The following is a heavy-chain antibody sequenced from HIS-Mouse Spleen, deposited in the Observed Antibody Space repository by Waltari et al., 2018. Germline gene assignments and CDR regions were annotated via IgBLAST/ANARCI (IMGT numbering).Heavy chain of an antibody. D-gene: IGHD7-27*01. V-gene: IGHV3-30-3*01. CDR1: GFTFSSYA. J-gene: IGHJ3*02. CDR3: ARGPLANWGYRAFDI. Sequence: QVQLVESGGGVVQPGRSLRLSCAASGFTFSSYAMHWVRQAPGKGVDVGDVKSDDGGNKYDADSVKGRFTISRDNSKNTRYLQMNSLRAEDTAVYYCARGPLANWGYRAFDIWGQGTMVTVSS. CDR2: KSDDGGNK.